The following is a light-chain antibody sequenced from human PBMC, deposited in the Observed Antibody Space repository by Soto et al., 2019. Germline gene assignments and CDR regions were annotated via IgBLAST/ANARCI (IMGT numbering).Light chain of an antibody. CDR2: TVA. V-gene: IGKV1-12*02. CDR1: QDISTW. J-gene: IGKJ2*01. Sequence: DIQMTQSPSFVSASVGDRVTITCRASQDISTWLAWYQQKPGRAPNLLIYTVASLQSGVPSRFSGSGSGTDFPLTIISLQPEDFATYYCQQANSIPSTFGQGTKLEIK. CDR3: QQANSIPST.